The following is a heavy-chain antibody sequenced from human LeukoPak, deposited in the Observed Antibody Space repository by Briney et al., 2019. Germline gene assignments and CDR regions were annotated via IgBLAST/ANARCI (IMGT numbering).Heavy chain of an antibody. CDR3: AREVPHYYDSSGYYHYFDY. D-gene: IGHD3-22*01. CDR1: GGSISSYY. V-gene: IGHV4-4*07. Sequence: SETLSLTCTVSGGSISSYYWSWIRQPAGKGLEWIGRIYTSGSTNCNPSLKSRVTMSVDTSKNQFSLKLSSVTAADTAVYYCAREVPHYYDSSGYYHYFDYWGQGTLVTVSS. CDR2: IYTSGST. J-gene: IGHJ4*02.